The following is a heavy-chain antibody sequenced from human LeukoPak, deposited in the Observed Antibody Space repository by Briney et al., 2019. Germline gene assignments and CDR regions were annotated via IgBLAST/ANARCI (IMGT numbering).Heavy chain of an antibody. CDR1: GYTFTGYY. CDR2: INPNSGGT. CDR3: ARLSVAGYFDY. Sequence: PSVKVSCKASGYTFTGYYMHWVRHAPGQGLEWMGWINPNSGGTNYAQKFQGRVTMTRDTSISTAYMELSRLRSDDTAVYYCARLSVAGYFDYWGRGTLVTVSS. V-gene: IGHV1-2*02. J-gene: IGHJ4*02. D-gene: IGHD6-19*01.